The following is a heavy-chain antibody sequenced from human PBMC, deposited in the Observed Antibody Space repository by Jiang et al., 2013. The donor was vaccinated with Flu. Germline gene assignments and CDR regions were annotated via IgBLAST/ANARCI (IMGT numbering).Heavy chain of an antibody. V-gene: IGHV3-20*03. J-gene: IGHJ6*02. CDR2: INWNGGST. CDR3: ARGFMGGSTYYYYYYGMDV. D-gene: IGHD1-26*01. Sequence: KGLEWVSGINWNGGSTGYADSVKGRFTISRDNAKNSLYLQMNSLRAEDTALYYCARGFMGGSTYYYYYYGMDVWGQGTTVTVSS.